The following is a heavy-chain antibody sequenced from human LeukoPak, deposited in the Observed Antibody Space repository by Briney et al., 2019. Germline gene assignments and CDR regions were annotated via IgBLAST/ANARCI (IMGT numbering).Heavy chain of an antibody. CDR3: ARIEWERLGRAFDI. V-gene: IGHV3-53*01. J-gene: IGHJ3*02. CDR1: GFTVSDNY. Sequence: PGWSLRLSCAASGFTVSDNYMTWVRQAPGKGLEWVSSIYSAGATHYAESVKGRFTISRDNSKYTLYLQMNSLRAEDMAVYYCARIEWERLGRAFDIWGQGTMVTVSS. CDR2: IYSAGAT. D-gene: IGHD1-26*01.